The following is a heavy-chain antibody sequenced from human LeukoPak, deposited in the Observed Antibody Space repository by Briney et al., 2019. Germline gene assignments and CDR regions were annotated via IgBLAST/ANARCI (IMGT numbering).Heavy chain of an antibody. CDR3: ARDLSGPLDY. D-gene: IGHD5-12*01. CDR2: IYSGGST. CDR1: GFTVSHNY. V-gene: IGHV3-66*01. Sequence: QPGGSLRLSCAASGFTVSHNYMSWVRQAPGKGLEWVSVIYSGGSTNYADSVKGRFTISRDNSKNTLYLQMNSLRAEDTAVYYCARDLSGPLDYWGQGTLVTVSS. J-gene: IGHJ4*02.